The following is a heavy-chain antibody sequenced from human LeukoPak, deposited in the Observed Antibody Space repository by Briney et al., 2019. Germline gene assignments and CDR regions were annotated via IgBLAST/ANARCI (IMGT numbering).Heavy chain of an antibody. V-gene: IGHV3-30-3*01. CDR1: GFTFSREA. Sequence: PGRSLRLSCAASGFTFSREAMHWVRQDSDKGLEWVAVISNVGSTKYYADSAKGRFTISRDNAKNSLYLQMNSLRVEDTAVYYCARDASIGGNHWYFDLWGRGTLVTVSS. CDR3: ARDASIGGNHWYFDL. J-gene: IGHJ2*01. CDR2: ISNVGSTK. D-gene: IGHD4-23*01.